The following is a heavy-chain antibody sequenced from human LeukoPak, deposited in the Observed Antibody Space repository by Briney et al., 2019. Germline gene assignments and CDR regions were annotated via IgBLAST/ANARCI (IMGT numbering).Heavy chain of an antibody. CDR3: ARTPKRFGDLYQSADY. CDR2: ISAYNGNA. V-gene: IGHV1-18*01. J-gene: IGHJ4*02. D-gene: IGHD3-10*01. CDR1: GYTFTNHG. Sequence: GASVKVSCKASGYTFTNHGITWVRQAPGQGLEWMGWISAYNGNADYAQSFQGRVTMTTDTSTSTAYMELRSLRSDDTGVYYCARTPKRFGDLYQSADYWGQGTLVTVSS.